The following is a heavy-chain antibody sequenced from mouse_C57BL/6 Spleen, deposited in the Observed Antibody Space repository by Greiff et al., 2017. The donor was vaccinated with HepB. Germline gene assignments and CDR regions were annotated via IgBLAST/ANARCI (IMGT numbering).Heavy chain of an antibody. CDR1: GFTFSSYA. D-gene: IGHD1-1*01. Sequence: EVQVVESGAGLVKPGGSLKLSCAASGFTFSSYAMSWVRQTPEKRLEWVAYISSGGDYIYYADTVKGRFTISRDNARNTPYLQMSSLKSEDTAMYYCTRGGYGSSEGPMDYWGQGTSVTVSS. CDR2: ISSGGDYI. CDR3: TRGGYGSSEGPMDY. V-gene: IGHV5-9-1*02. J-gene: IGHJ4*01.